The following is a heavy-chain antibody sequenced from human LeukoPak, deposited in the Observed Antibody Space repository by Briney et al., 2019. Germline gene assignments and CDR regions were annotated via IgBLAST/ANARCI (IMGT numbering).Heavy chain of an antibody. CDR3: AKYLGYGNLRTYYYGMDV. Sequence: GGSLRLSCAASGFTFSSYGMHWVRQAPGKGLEWVAVISYDGSNKYYADSVKGRFTISRDNSKNTLYLQMNSLRAEDTAVYYCAKYLGYGNLRTYYYGMDVWGQGTTVTVSS. CDR1: GFTFSSYG. J-gene: IGHJ6*02. V-gene: IGHV3-30*18. D-gene: IGHD5-12*01. CDR2: ISYDGSNK.